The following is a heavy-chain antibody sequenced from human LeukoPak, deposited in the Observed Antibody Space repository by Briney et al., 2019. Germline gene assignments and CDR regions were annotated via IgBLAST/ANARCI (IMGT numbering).Heavy chain of an antibody. CDR3: ARGSVGTPPPFDF. CDR1: GFSFSSYA. CDR2: TSFDGSNQ. J-gene: IGHJ4*02. D-gene: IGHD2-15*01. Sequence: PGRSLRLSCAASGFSFSSYAMHWVRQAPGKGLEWVALTSFDGSNQYYADFVKGRFTISRDNSKNTLSLQMNSLRVEDTAVYYCARGSVGTPPPFDFWGQGTLVTVSS. V-gene: IGHV3-30*19.